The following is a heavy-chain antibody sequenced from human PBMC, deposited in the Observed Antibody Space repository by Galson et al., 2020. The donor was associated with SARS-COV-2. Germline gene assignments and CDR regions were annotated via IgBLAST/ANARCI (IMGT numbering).Heavy chain of an antibody. Sequence: GSLRLSCAVYGGSFSGYYWSWIRQPPGKGLEWIGEINHSGSTNYNPSLKSRVTISVDTSKNQFSLKLSSVTAADTAVYYCARGLRMKWFGELSNWFDPWGQGTLVTVSS. D-gene: IGHD3-10*01. J-gene: IGHJ5*02. CDR1: GGSFSGYY. CDR3: ARGLRMKWFGELSNWFDP. CDR2: INHSGST. V-gene: IGHV4-34*01.